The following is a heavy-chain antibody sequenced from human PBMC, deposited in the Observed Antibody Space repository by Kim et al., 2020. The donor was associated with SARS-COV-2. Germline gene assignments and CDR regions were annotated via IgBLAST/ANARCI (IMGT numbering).Heavy chain of an antibody. J-gene: IGHJ4*02. CDR1: GFTFSSYG. V-gene: IGHV3-33*01. CDR2: IWYDGSNK. Sequence: GGSLRLSCAASGFTFSSYGMHWVRQAPGKGLEWVAVIWYDGSNKYYADSVKGRFTISRDNSKNTLYLQMNSLRAEDTAVYYCARDWSLSGDAGNSGAVPGGYWGQGTLVTVSS. CDR3: ARDWSLSGDAGNSGAVPGGY. D-gene: IGHD4-17*01.